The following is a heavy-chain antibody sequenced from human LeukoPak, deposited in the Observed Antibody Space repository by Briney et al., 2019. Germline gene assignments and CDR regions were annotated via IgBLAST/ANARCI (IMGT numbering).Heavy chain of an antibody. D-gene: IGHD6-13*01. CDR3: ATALAAAGTNDAFDI. Sequence: ASVKVSCKAFGYTFTVYYMHWVRQAPGQGLEWMGWINPNSGGTNYAQKFQGRVTMTRDTSISTAYMELSRLRSDDTAVYYCATALAAAGTNDAFDIWGQGTMVTVSS. V-gene: IGHV1-2*02. CDR2: INPNSGGT. CDR1: GYTFTVYY. J-gene: IGHJ3*02.